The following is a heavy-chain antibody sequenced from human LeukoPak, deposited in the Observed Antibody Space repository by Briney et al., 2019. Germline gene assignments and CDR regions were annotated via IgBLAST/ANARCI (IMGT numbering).Heavy chain of an antibody. D-gene: IGHD3-3*01. CDR2: IYTSGST. CDR1: GGSISSYY. CDR3: ARVERGYSFRHYYYYMDV. J-gene: IGHJ6*03. Sequence: SETLSLTCTVSGGSISSYYWSWIRQPAGKGLEWIGRIYTSGSTNYNPSLKSRVTMSVDTSKNQFSLKLSSVTAADTAVYYCARVERGYSFRHYYYYMDVWGKGTTVTVSS. V-gene: IGHV4-4*07.